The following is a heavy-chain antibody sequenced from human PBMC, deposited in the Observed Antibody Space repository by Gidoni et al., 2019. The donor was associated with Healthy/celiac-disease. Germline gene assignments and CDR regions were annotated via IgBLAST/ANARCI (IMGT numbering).Heavy chain of an antibody. CDR2: IYYSGST. J-gene: IGHJ3*02. Sequence: QVQLQESSPGLVKPSETLSLTCTVYGGSISSYYWSWIRQPPGKGLEWIGYIYYSGSTNYNPSLKSRVTISVDPSKNHFSLKLSSLTAADTAVYYCARQVDGDFGVVIIPGLGAFDIWGQGTMVTVSS. V-gene: IGHV4-59*08. CDR1: GGSISSYY. D-gene: IGHD3-3*01. CDR3: ARQVDGDFGVVIIPGLGAFDI.